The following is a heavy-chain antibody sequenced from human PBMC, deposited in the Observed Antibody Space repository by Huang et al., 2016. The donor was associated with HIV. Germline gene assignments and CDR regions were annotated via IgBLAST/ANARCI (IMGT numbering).Heavy chain of an antibody. CDR1: GYSFSSYW. CDR2: IFPDDSDT. J-gene: IGHJ4*02. Sequence: VQLVQSGAEVKKPGESLKISCKGSGYSFSSYWIAWVRQMPVKGLEWMGVIFPDDSDTTSSPSFEGQVTISADKSIGTAYLQWSSLKASDTAMYYCARRFSSSSGYFDYWGQGSLVTVSS. V-gene: IGHV5-51*01. D-gene: IGHD6-6*01. CDR3: ARRFSSSSGYFDY.